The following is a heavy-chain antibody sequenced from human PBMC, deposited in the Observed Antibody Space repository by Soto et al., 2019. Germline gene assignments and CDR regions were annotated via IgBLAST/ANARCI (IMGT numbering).Heavy chain of an antibody. J-gene: IGHJ4*02. D-gene: IGHD5-12*01. CDR2: IHYNGNT. Sequence: SETLSLTCTVSGGSVSSGSYSWSWVRQPPGKGLEWIGNIHYNGNTKYNPSLKSRVSMSVDTSKNQFSLRLISVTAADTAKYFCAREGNLGRWLQPLDFWGQGTLVTVSS. CDR3: AREGNLGRWLQPLDF. CDR1: GGSVSSGSYS. V-gene: IGHV4-61*01.